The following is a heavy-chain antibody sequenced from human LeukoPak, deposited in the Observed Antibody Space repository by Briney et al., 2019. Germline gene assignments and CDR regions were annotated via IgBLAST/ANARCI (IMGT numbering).Heavy chain of an antibody. J-gene: IGHJ4*02. CDR2: ITPDGSVK. V-gene: IGHV3-7*01. D-gene: IGHD5-18*01. CDR3: AGALEVGYTSY. Sequence: GGSLRLACVASGFTFTDHFMSWVRQAPGKGLEWVANITPDGSVKFYLDSVKGRFTISRDNAKNSVYLQMNSLRAEDTAVYYCAGALEVGYTSYWGQGTLVTVSS. CDR1: GFTFTDHF.